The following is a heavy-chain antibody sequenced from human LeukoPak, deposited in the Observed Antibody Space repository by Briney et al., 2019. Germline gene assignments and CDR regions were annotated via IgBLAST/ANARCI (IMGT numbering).Heavy chain of an antibody. Sequence: PGGSLRLSCAASGFTFSDYYMNWIRQAPGKGLEWVSSISSSSSYIYYADSVKGRFTISRDNAKNTLYLQMNSLRAEDTAVYYCARENIVAYYFDYWGQGALVTVSS. V-gene: IGHV3-21*01. D-gene: IGHD5-12*01. CDR1: GFTFSDYY. J-gene: IGHJ4*02. CDR2: ISSSSSYI. CDR3: ARENIVAYYFDY.